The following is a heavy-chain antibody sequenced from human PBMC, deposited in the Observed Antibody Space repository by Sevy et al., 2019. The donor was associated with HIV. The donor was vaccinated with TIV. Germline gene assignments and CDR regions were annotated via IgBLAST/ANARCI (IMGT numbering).Heavy chain of an antibody. J-gene: IGHJ4*02. D-gene: IGHD4-17*01. V-gene: IGHV3-7*01. CDR3: ARDGILFDGDYWYYFDY. Sequence: GGSLRLSCAASGFTFSSYWMSWVRQAPGKGLEWVANIKQDGSEKYYVDSVKGRFTISRDNAKNSLYLQMNSLRAEDMAGYYCARDGILFDGDYWYYFDYWGQGTLVTVSS. CDR1: GFTFSSYW. CDR2: IKQDGSEK.